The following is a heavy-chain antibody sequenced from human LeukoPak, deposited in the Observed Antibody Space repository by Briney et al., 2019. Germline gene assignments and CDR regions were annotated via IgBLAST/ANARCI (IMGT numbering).Heavy chain of an antibody. D-gene: IGHD2-15*01. CDR1: GGSISSYY. CDR2: IYYSGST. J-gene: IGHJ3*02. CDR3: ARATSAATTDHDAFDI. V-gene: IGHV4-59*01. Sequence: PSETLSLTCTVSGGSISSYYWSWIRQPPVKGLEWIGYIYYSGSTNYNPSLKSRVTISVDTSKNQFSLKLSSVTAADTAVYYCARATSAATTDHDAFDIWGQGTMVTVSS.